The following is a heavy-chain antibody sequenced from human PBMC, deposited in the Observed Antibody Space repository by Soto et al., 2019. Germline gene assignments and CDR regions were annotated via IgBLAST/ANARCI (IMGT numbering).Heavy chain of an antibody. J-gene: IGHJ4*02. D-gene: IGHD6-13*01. Sequence: PGESLKISCKGSGYSFTSYWISWVCQMPGKGLEWMGRIDPSDSYTNYSPSFQGHVTISADKSISTAYLQWSSLKSQDTAVYYCVGDSGAKLSSSWGQGTLVTVSS. V-gene: IGHV5-10-1*01. CDR2: IDPSDSYT. CDR3: VGDSGAKLSSS. CDR1: GYSFTSYW.